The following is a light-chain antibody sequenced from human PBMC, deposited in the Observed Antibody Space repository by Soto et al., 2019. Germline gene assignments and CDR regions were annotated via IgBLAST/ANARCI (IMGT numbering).Light chain of an antibody. J-gene: IGKJ5*01. CDR3: QQYGSTSIT. V-gene: IGKV3-20*01. CDR2: GAS. Sequence: EIVMTHSPSTLAVSPVERATLSCRASQSVSSSYLAWYQQKPGQAPRLLIYGASSRATGIPDRFSGSGSGTDFTLTISRLEPEDFAVYYCQQYGSTSITFGQGTRLEIK. CDR1: QSVSSSY.